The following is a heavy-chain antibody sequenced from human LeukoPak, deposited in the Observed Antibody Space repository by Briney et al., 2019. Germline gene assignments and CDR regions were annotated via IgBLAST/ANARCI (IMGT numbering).Heavy chain of an antibody. J-gene: IGHJ4*02. CDR3: ARSYYYDSSHTADY. V-gene: IGHV3-33*08. CDR1: GFTVSSNY. Sequence: GGSLRLSCAASGFTVSSNYMSWVRQAPGKGLEWVAYIWYDGSNKYYTDSVKGRFTVSRDNSENTLYLQMNSLRAEDTAVYYCARSYYYDSSHTADYWGQGTLVTVSS. D-gene: IGHD3-22*01. CDR2: IWYDGSNK.